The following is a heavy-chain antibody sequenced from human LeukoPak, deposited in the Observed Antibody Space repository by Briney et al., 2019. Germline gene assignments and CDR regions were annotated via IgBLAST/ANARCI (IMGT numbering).Heavy chain of an antibody. J-gene: IGHJ6*03. Sequence: KTGGTLRLSCAASGFTLSSYNMNWVRQAPGKGLEWVSSISNDSSYIYNADSVKGRFTISRDNAKNSLYLQMNSLRAEDTAVYYCARDLNYYYYMDVWGKGTTVTVSS. CDR2: ISNDSSYI. CDR1: GFTLSSYN. V-gene: IGHV3-21*01. CDR3: ARDLNYYYYMDV.